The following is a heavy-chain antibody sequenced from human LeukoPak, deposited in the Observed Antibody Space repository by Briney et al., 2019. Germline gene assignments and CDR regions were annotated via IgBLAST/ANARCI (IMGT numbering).Heavy chain of an antibody. CDR3: ARTIPPDAFDI. J-gene: IGHJ3*02. Sequence: PSETLSLTCTVSGYSISSGYYWGWIRQPPGKGLEWIGSIYHSGSTYYNPSLKSRVTISVDTSKNQFSLKLSSVTAADTAVYYCARTIPPDAFDIWGQGTMVTVSS. CDR1: GYSISSGYY. V-gene: IGHV4-38-2*02. CDR2: IYHSGST.